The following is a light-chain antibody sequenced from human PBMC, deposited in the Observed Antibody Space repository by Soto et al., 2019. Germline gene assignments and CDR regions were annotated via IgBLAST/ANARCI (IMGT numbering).Light chain of an antibody. CDR3: AAWDDSLNGVV. Sequence: QAVVTQPPSVSAAPGQKVTISCSGSSSNIGGNSVSWYQQLPGTAPKLLIYYDDLLPSGVSDRFSGSKSGTSASLAISGLQSEDEADYYCAAWDDSLNGVVFGGGTKVTVL. CDR2: YDD. J-gene: IGLJ2*01. CDR1: SSNIGGNS. V-gene: IGLV1-36*01.